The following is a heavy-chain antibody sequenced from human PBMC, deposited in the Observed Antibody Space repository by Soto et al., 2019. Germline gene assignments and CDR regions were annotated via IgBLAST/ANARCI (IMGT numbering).Heavy chain of an antibody. CDR3: ARDHFPWFDP. CDR1: GYTFLTYD. V-gene: IGHV1-18*01. J-gene: IGHJ5*02. D-gene: IGHD3-3*02. CDR2: ISTKNGHT. Sequence: ASVKVSCKASGYTFLTYDISWVRQAPGKGLEWMGWISTKNGHTNYSQNLQGRATMTTDTSTNTAYLELRNLRSDDTAVYFCARDHFPWFDPWGQGTLVTVSS.